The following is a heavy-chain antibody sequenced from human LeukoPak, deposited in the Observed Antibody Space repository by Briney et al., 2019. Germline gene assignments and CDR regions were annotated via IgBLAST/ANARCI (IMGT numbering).Heavy chain of an antibody. CDR3: ARHPRIGRLPKTYSSGLIYYYYMDV. D-gene: IGHD6-19*01. CDR2: IYPGDSDT. V-gene: IGHV5-51*01. CDR1: GHSFTCYW. J-gene: IGHJ6*03. Sequence: GESLKISCKGSGHSFTCYWIGWVRQMPGKGLEWMGIIYPGDSDTRYSPSFQGQVTISADKSISTAYLQWSSLKASDTAMYYCARHPRIGRLPKTYSSGLIYYYYMDVWGKGTTVTVSS.